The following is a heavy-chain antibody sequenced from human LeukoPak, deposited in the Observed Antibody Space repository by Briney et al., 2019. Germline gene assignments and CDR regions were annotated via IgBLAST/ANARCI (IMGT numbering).Heavy chain of an antibody. CDR1: GFTFSSYG. CDR3: ASGFGSGWYFLDY. CDR2: IRYDGSNK. Sequence: GGSLRLSCAASGFTFSSYGMHCIRQAPGKGLEWVAFIRYDGSNKYYADPVKGRFTISRDNSKNTLYLQMNSLRAEDTAVYYCASGFGSGWYFLDYWGQGTLVTVSS. V-gene: IGHV3-30*02. J-gene: IGHJ4*02. D-gene: IGHD6-19*01.